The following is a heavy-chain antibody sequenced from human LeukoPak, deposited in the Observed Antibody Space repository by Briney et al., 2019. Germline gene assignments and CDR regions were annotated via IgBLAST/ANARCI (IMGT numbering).Heavy chain of an antibody. CDR2: ISSSSSYI. V-gene: IGHV3-21*04. CDR1: GFTFSSYS. J-gene: IGHJ4*02. Sequence: GGSLRLSCAASGFTFSSYSMNWVRQAPGKGLEWVSSISSSSSYIYYADSVKGRFTISRDNAKNSLYLQMNSLRAEDTAVYYCARARGWYGLYYFDYWGQGTLVTVSS. CDR3: ARARGWYGLYYFDY. D-gene: IGHD6-19*01.